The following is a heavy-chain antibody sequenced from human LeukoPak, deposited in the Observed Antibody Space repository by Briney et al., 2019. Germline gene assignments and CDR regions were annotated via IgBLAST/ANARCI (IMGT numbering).Heavy chain of an antibody. D-gene: IGHD6-6*01. V-gene: IGHV3-64*01. CDR2: ISTNGDIT. CDR3: ARYSSSCFDY. Sequence: PGRSPRLSCTASGFTFSGYAMHWVRQAPGKGLEFVSAISTNGDITYYGNPVKGRFTISRDNSKNTLYLQMGSLRAEDMAVYYCARYSSSCFDYWGQGTLVTVSS. CDR1: GFTFSGYA. J-gene: IGHJ4*02.